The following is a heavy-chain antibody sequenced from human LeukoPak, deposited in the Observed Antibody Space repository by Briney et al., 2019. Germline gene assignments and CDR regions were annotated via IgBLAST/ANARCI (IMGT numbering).Heavy chain of an antibody. V-gene: IGHV1-2*04. CDR2: INPNSGGT. CDR3: ARASGSYAFDI. Sequence: ASVKVSRKASGYTFTGYYIHWVRQAPGQGPEWMGWINPNSGGTNYAQKFQGWVTMARDTSISTAYMELSRLRSDDTAVYYCARASGSYAFDIWGQGTMVTVSS. CDR1: GYTFTGYY. J-gene: IGHJ3*02. D-gene: IGHD1-26*01.